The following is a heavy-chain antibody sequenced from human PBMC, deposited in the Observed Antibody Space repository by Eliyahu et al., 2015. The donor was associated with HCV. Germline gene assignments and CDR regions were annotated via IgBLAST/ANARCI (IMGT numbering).Heavy chain of an antibody. CDR1: GFXFXSXA. J-gene: IGHJ6*02. CDR2: IGERDDTT. V-gene: IGHV3-23*01. Sequence: EVLLLESGGGLVQPGGSLRLSCAVXGFXFXSXAXSWXRQTPGQGLAWVSGIGERDDTTYYADSVQGRFTISRDHSKNTLYLQMHGLTAEDTAVYYCAKHLFRVSYGVDVWGQGTTVTVSS. CDR3: AKHLFRVSYGVDV. D-gene: IGHD3-10*02.